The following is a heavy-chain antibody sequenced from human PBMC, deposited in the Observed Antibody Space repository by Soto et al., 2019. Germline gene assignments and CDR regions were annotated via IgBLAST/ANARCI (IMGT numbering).Heavy chain of an antibody. J-gene: IGHJ6*02. D-gene: IGHD6-13*01. Sequence: GESLKISCKGSGYSFTSYWIGWVRQMPGKGLEWMGIIYPGDSDTRYSPSFQGQVTISADKSISTAYLQWSSLKAPDTAMYYCARHAPLQYSSSLYRWEWYHYVLAVCGQGTTVPVSS. V-gene: IGHV5-51*01. CDR3: ARHAPLQYSSSLYRWEWYHYVLAV. CDR1: GYSFTSYW. CDR2: IYPGDSDT.